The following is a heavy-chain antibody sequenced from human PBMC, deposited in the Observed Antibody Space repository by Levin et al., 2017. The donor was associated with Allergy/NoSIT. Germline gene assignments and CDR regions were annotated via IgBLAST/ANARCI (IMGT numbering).Heavy chain of an antibody. D-gene: IGHD5-12*01. J-gene: IGHJ3*02. CDR2: IIPIFGTA. CDR1: GGTFSSYA. Sequence: KISCKASGGTFSSYAISWVRQAPGQGLEWMGGIIPIFGTANYAQKFQGRVTITADESTSTAYMELSSLRSEDTAVYYCARDLNDSGYDWGAFDSWGQGTMVTVSS. V-gene: IGHV1-69*01. CDR3: ARDLNDSGYDWGAFDS.